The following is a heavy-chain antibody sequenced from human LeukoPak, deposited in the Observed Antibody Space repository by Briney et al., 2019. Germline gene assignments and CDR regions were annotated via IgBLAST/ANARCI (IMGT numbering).Heavy chain of an antibody. Sequence: GGSLRLSCAASGLTFSSYAMSWVRQAPGKGLEWVSAISRSGGSTYFPDSVKGRFTISRDNSKNTLYLQMNSLRTEDTAVYYCAKDVAYGSGFTFDYWGQGTLVTVSS. CDR1: GLTFSSYA. CDR3: AKDVAYGSGFTFDY. CDR2: ISRSGGST. V-gene: IGHV3-23*01. J-gene: IGHJ4*02. D-gene: IGHD3-10*01.